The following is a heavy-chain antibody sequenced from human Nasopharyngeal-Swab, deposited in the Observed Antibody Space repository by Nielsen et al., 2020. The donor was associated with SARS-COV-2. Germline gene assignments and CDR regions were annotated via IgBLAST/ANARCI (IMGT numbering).Heavy chain of an antibody. CDR3: AKRPYDYVWGSYRYIPWFDP. D-gene: IGHD3-16*02. CDR2: ISGSGGST. V-gene: IGHV3-23*01. J-gene: IGHJ5*02. CDR1: GFTFSSYA. Sequence: EGSLRLSCAASGFTFSSYAMSWVRQAPGQGLEWVSAISGSGGSTYYADSVKGRFTISRDNSKNTLYLQMNSLRAEDTAVYYCAKRPYDYVWGSYRYIPWFDPWGQGTLVTVSS.